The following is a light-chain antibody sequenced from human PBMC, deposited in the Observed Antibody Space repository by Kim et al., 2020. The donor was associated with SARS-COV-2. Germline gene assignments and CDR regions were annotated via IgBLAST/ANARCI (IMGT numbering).Light chain of an antibody. CDR1: SGHSSYA. J-gene: IGLJ2*01. Sequence: GASVKLTCTLSSGHSSYAIAWHQQQPEKGPRYLMKLNSDGSHSKGDGIPDRFSGSSSGAERYLTISSLQSEDGADYYCQTWGTGVVFGGGTQLTVL. CDR2: LNSDGSH. V-gene: IGLV4-69*01. CDR3: QTWGTGVV.